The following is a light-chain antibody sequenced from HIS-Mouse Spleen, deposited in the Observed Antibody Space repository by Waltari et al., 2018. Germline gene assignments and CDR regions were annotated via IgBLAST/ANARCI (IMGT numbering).Light chain of an antibody. V-gene: IGLV2-23*01. CDR1: SSDVGSYHL. J-gene: IGLJ3*02. CDR2: EGS. CDR3: CSYAGSSTWV. Sequence: QSALTQPASVSGSPGQSITISCTGTSSDVGSYHLVSWYQQHPGKAPKLMLYEGSKRPAGVDNRFSGSKSGNTAYLTISGLQAEDEADYYCCSYAGSSTWVFGGGTKLTVL.